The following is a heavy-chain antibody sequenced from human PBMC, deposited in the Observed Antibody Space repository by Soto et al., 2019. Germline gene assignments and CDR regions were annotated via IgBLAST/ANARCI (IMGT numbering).Heavy chain of an antibody. CDR1: GYSFTSYW. J-gene: IGHJ6*02. CDR2: IYPGDSDT. D-gene: IGHD1-26*01. CDR3: ARQVGDYPRGYYYYGMDV. V-gene: IGHV5-51*01. Sequence: GESLKISCKGSGYSFTSYWIGWVRQMPGKGLEWMGIIYPGDSDTRYSPSSQGQVTISADKSISTAYLQWSSLKASDTAMYYCARQVGDYPRGYYYYGMDVWGQGTTVTVS.